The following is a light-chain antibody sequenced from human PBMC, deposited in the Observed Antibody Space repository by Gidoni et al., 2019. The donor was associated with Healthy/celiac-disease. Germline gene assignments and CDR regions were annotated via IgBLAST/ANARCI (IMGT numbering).Light chain of an antibody. CDR2: LGS. V-gene: IGKV2-28*01. J-gene: IGKJ1*01. CDR1: QSLLHSNGYNY. CDR3: MQALQTGGT. Sequence: DIVMTQSPLSLPVTPGEPASISCRSSQSLLHSNGYNYLDWYLQKPGQSPQLLIYLGSNRASGVPDRFSGSGSGTDFTLKISRVEAEDVGVYYCMQALQTGGTFXHXTKVEI.